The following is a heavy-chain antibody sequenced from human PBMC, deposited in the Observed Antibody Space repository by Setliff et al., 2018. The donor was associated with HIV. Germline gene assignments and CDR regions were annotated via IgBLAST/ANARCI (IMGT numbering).Heavy chain of an antibody. D-gene: IGHD3-3*01. CDR3: ARLIGDDFWSAYYNIGGGASDI. CDR2: IIPIFGTT. Sequence: SVKVSCKASGDTFSSYAISWVRQAPGQGLEWMGRIIPIFGTTNYAQKFQGRVTFTADKSTSTAYMEMSSLRSEDTAVYYCARLIGDDFWSAYYNIGGGASDIWGQGTMVTVSS. CDR1: GDTFSSYA. V-gene: IGHV1-69*06. J-gene: IGHJ3*02.